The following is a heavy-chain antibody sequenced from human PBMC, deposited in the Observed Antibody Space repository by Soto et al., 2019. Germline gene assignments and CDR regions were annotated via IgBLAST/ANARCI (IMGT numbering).Heavy chain of an antibody. CDR1: GYTFSAYY. CDR3: ARARATVTPDGFDP. D-gene: IGHD4-17*01. J-gene: IGHJ5*02. V-gene: IGHV1-2*04. CDR2: INPKTGKT. Sequence: QVQMVQSGNEVKKPGASVKVSCKTSGYTFSAYYVHWVRQAPGQGLEWMGWINPKTGKTNYAQKFQGWVTLTRDTSTNTAYMDLTSDDTAIYYCARARATVTPDGFDPWGQGTLVIVSS.